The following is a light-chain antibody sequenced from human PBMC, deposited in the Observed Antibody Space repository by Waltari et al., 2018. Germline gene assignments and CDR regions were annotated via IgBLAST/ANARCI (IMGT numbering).Light chain of an antibody. Sequence: EIVMTQSPATLSVSPGERATLSCRASQSISRQLAWYQQKPGAAPRLLIYGASTRATGIPARCSGSGSGPEFTLTISSLQSEDFAVYFCQQYHESPPITFGPGTKVDIQ. CDR3: QQYHESPPIT. CDR2: GAS. J-gene: IGKJ3*01. CDR1: QSISRQ. V-gene: IGKV3-15*01.